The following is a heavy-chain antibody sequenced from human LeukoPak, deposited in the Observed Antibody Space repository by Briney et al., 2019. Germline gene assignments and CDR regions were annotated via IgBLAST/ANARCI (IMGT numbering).Heavy chain of an antibody. J-gene: IGHJ4*02. Sequence: GGSLRLSCAASGFTFSDYYMSWIRQAPGKGLEWVSTISGSGGSTYYADSVKGRFTISRDNSKNTLYLQMNSLRAEDTAVYYCAKTYVWYYFDYWGQGILVTVSS. CDR2: ISGSGGST. CDR3: AKTYVWYYFDY. V-gene: IGHV3-23*01. CDR1: GFTFSDYY. D-gene: IGHD3-16*01.